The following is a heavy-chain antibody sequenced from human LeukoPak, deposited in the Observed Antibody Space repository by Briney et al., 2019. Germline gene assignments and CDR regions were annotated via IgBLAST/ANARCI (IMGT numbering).Heavy chain of an antibody. CDR2: IYYSGST. J-gene: IGHJ4*02. CDR1: GGSISSCY. V-gene: IGHV4-59*01. CDR3: ARVRIAAPTYYFDY. Sequence: PSETLSLTCTVSGGSISSCYWSWIRQPPGKGLEWIGYIYYSGSTNYNPSLKSRVTISVDTSKNQFSLKLSSVTAADTAVYYCARVRIAAPTYYFDYWGQGTLVTVSS. D-gene: IGHD6-13*01.